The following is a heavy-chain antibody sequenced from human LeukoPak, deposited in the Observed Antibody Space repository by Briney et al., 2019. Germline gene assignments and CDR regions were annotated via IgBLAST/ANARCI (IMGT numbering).Heavy chain of an antibody. D-gene: IGHD6-13*01. CDR3: ATTYSSSWSPFDY. V-gene: IGHV4-39*01. Sequence: PSETLSLTCTVSGGSISSSSYYWGWIRQPPGKGLEWIGSIYYSGSTYYNPSLKSRVTISVHTSKNQFSLKLSSVTAADTAVYYCATTYSSSWSPFDYWGQGTLVTVSS. CDR1: GGSISSSSYY. J-gene: IGHJ4*02. CDR2: IYYSGST.